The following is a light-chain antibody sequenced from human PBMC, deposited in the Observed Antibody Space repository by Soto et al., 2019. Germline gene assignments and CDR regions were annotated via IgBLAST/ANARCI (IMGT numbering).Light chain of an antibody. Sequence: DIQMTQSPSSVSASVGDRVTVTCRASHDSRTWLAWYQQTPGKAPRLLIFAASSLKSGVPSRFSGSGSGTYFTLTITSLQPEACATYSCQQGHSLPYTFVQRIKVDIK. CDR3: QQGHSLPYT. J-gene: IGKJ2*01. CDR1: HDSRTW. V-gene: IGKV1-12*01. CDR2: AAS.